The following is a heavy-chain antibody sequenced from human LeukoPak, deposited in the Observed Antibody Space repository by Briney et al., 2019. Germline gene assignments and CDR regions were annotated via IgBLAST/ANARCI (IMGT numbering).Heavy chain of an antibody. V-gene: IGHV1-18*04. D-gene: IGHD3-9*01. Sequence: ASVKVSCKASGYTFTSYYMHWVRQAPGQGLEWMGWISAYNGNTNYAQKLQGRVTMTTDTSTSTAYMELRSLRSDDTAVYYCARANDWFPGGWFDPWGQGTLVTVSS. J-gene: IGHJ5*02. CDR2: ISAYNGNT. CDR1: GYTFTSYY. CDR3: ARANDWFPGGWFDP.